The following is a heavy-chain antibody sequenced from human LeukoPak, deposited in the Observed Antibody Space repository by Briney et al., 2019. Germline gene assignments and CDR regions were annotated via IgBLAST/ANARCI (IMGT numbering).Heavy chain of an antibody. CDR3: ARTAARRFDY. CDR2: INPTGGST. Sequence: ASVTVSCKASGYTFPSYFMHWVRQAPGQGLEWMGIINPTGGSTTYAQKFQGRVTMTRDTSTSTVYMELSSLRSDDTAVYYCARTAARRFDYGGQGTLVTVSS. CDR1: GYTFPSYF. D-gene: IGHD6-6*01. J-gene: IGHJ4*02. V-gene: IGHV1-46*01.